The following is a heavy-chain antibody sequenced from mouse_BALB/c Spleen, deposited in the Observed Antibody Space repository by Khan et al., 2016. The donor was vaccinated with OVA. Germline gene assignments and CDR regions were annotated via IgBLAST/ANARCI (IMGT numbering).Heavy chain of an antibody. CDR1: GFIFSSYG. J-gene: IGHJ4*01. CDR3: TRFITTTTGDYYAMDY. D-gene: IGHD1-2*01. CDR2: ISSGGTYT. Sequence: EVELVESGGDLVNPGGSLKLSCAASGFIFSSYGMSWVRQTPDKRLEWVATISSGGTYTYYPDSVKGRFTISRDNAKNKLSLQMSRLKSEDTAMYYCTRFITTTTGDYYAMDYWGQGTSVTVSS. V-gene: IGHV5-6*01.